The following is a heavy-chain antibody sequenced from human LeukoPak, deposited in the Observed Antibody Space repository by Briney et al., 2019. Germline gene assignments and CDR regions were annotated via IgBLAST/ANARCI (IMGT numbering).Heavy chain of an antibody. CDR2: IYYSGST. CDR1: GGSISSYY. Sequence: PSETLSLTCTVSGGSISSYYWSWIRQPPGKGLEWIGYIYYSGSTNYNPSLKSRVPISVDTSKNQFSLKLSSVTAADTAVYYCARSDPYYYDSSGFDYWGQGTLVTVSS. J-gene: IGHJ4*02. CDR3: ARSDPYYYDSSGFDY. V-gene: IGHV4-59*01. D-gene: IGHD3-22*01.